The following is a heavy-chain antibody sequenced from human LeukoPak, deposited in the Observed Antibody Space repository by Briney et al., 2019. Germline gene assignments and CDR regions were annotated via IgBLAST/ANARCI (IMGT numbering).Heavy chain of an antibody. CDR1: GYTLTELS. D-gene: IGHD3-10*01. CDR3: ATEARRVGSGSYYNHRYYYYMDV. CDR2: FDPEDGET. Sequence: ASVKVSCKVSGYTLTELSMHWVRQAPGKGLEWMGGFDPEDGETIYAQKFQGRVTMTEDTSTDTAYMELSSLRSEDTAVYYCATEARRVGSGSYYNHRYYYYMDVWGKGTTVTVSS. V-gene: IGHV1-24*01. J-gene: IGHJ6*03.